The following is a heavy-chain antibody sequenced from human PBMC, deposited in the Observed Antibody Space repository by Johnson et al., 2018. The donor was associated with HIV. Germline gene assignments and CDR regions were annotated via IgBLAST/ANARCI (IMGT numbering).Heavy chain of an antibody. CDR1: KFTFTNYW. V-gene: IGHV3-7*01. CDR2: INQDGSEN. CDR3: ARDSIPSPYDSSGYYDDAFDI. D-gene: IGHD3-22*01. J-gene: IGHJ3*02. Sequence: VQLVESGGGLVQLGGSLRLSCADSKFTFTNYWMSWVRQAPGKGLEWVANINQDGSENYYLDSVKGRFTVSRDNPKNPLYLQMNSLRAEDTAVYYCARDSIPSPYDSSGYYDDAFDIWGQGTMVTVSS.